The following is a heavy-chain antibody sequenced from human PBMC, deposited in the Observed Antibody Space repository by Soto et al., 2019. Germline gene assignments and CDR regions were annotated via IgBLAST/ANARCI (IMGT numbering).Heavy chain of an antibody. Sequence: QVQLVQSGAEVKKPGSSVKVSCKASGGTFSSYAISWVRQAPGQGLEWMGGIIPIFGTANYAQKFQGRVTITADEDTTTAAMEQSSRMTSDKAVEYCVVPRNNQHYYYYGMDVWGQGTTVTVSS. CDR1: GGTFSSYA. V-gene: IGHV1-69*01. CDR3: VVPRNNQHYYYYGMDV. D-gene: IGHD1-1*01. J-gene: IGHJ6*02. CDR2: IIPIFGTA.